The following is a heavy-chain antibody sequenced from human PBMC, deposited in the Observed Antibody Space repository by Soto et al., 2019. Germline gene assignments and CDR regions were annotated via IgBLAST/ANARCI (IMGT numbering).Heavy chain of an antibody. D-gene: IGHD6-6*01. V-gene: IGHV3-23*01. CDR1: GFTFSSCA. Sequence: GGSLRLSSAASGFTFSSCAMSWVRQAPGKGLEWVSAISGSGGTTYYADSVKGRFTISRDNSKNSLYLQLSSLKAEDTAVYYCAKDQSIAARPLYYLDYWGQGTLVTVSS. J-gene: IGHJ4*02. CDR3: AKDQSIAARPLYYLDY. CDR2: ISGSGGTT.